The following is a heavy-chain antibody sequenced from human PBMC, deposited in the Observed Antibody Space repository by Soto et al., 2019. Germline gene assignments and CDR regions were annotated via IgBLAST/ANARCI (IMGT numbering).Heavy chain of an antibody. D-gene: IGHD1-26*01. CDR1: GGSISSGGYY. CDR2: IYYSGST. CDR3: ARVEGSGSYYWTYYYGMDV. J-gene: IGHJ6*02. Sequence: SETLSLTCTVSGGSISSGGYYWSWIRQHPGKGLEWIGYIYYSGSTYYNPSLKSRVTISVDTSKNQFSLKLSSVTAADTAVYYCARVEGSGSYYWTYYYGMDVWGQGTTVTVSS. V-gene: IGHV4-31*03.